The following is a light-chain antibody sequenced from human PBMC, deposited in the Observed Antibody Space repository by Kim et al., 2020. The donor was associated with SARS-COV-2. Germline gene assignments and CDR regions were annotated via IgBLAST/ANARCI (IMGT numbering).Light chain of an antibody. Sequence: VTISSTGSSSSSGAGYDVVCYQQLQETATKLLIKGYSNRPSGVRDCFSGSESGTSASLAITGFQAEDEAEYDCQCYYSGLSGSRVFGTGTKVTVL. CDR2: GYS. CDR1: SSSSGAGYD. J-gene: IGLJ1*01. CDR3: QCYYSGLSGSRV. V-gene: IGLV1-40*01.